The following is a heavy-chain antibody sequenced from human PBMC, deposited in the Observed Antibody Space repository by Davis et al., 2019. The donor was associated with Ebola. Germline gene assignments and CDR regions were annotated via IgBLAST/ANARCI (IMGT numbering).Heavy chain of an antibody. D-gene: IGHD2-2*01. Sequence: PGGSLRLSCAASGFTFSSYGMHWVRQAPGKGLEWVAVIWYDGSNKYYADSVKGRFTISRDNSKNTLYLRMNSLRAEDTAVYYCARDAGYCSSTSCQLNYYYYYYGMDVWGQGTTVTVSS. V-gene: IGHV3-33*01. CDR2: IWYDGSNK. CDR1: GFTFSSYG. J-gene: IGHJ6*02. CDR3: ARDAGYCSSTSCQLNYYYYYYGMDV.